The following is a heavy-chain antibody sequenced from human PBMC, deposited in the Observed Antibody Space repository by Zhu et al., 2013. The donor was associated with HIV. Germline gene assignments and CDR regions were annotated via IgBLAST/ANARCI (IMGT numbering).Heavy chain of an antibody. Sequence: QVQLVQSGAEVKKPGASVKVSCKASGYTFTGYYMHWVRQAPGQGLEWMGWINPNSGGTNYAQKFQGRVTMTRDTSISTAYMELSRLRSDDTAVYYCARDHVRGGTAAIHTVEYGMDVWGQGTTVTVSS. CDR2: INPNSGGT. CDR1: GYTFTGYY. V-gene: IGHV1-2*02. J-gene: IGHJ6*02. CDR3: ARDHVRGGTAAIHTVEYGMDV. D-gene: IGHD2-2*02.